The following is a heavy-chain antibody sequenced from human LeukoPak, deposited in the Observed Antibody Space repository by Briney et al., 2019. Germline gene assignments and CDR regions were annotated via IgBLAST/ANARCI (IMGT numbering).Heavy chain of an antibody. V-gene: IGHV4-39*07. CDR1: GGSISSSYYY. CDR2: MYNSGSI. Sequence: PSETLSLTCTVSGGSISSSYYYWGWNRQPPGKGREWIVNMYNSGSIDYNPSLESRVTISVDTSKNQFSLTLTSVTAADTAVYYCAREADRWFDPWGQGTLVTVSS. J-gene: IGHJ5*02. CDR3: AREADRWFDP.